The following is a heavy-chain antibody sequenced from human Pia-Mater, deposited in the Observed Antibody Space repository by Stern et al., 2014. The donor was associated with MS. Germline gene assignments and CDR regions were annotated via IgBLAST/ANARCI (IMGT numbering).Heavy chain of an antibody. D-gene: IGHD3-16*01. CDR3: ATIGGGDY. CDR1: GGSISSSDW. CDR2: IYHSGST. V-gene: IGHV4-4*02. Sequence: QLQLQESGPGLVKPSGTLSLTCAVSGGSISSSDWWSWVRQPPGKGLEWIGEIYHSGSTNYNPSLKSRVSLSVDKSKNPFSLKLSSGAAADTAVYYCATIGGGDYWGQGILVTVSP. J-gene: IGHJ4*02.